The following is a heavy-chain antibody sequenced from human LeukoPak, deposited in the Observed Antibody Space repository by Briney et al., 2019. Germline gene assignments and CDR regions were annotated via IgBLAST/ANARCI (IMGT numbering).Heavy chain of an antibody. CDR2: IYHSGST. CDR3: ARHGYYDSSGEAFDI. CDR1: GYSISSGYY. V-gene: IGHV4-38-2*01. Sequence: SETLSLTCAVSGYSISSGYYWGWIRQPPGKGLEWIGSIYHSGSTYYNPSLKSRVTISVDTSKNHFSLKLSSVTAADTAVYYCARHGYYDSSGEAFDIWGQGTMVTVSS. J-gene: IGHJ3*02. D-gene: IGHD3-22*01.